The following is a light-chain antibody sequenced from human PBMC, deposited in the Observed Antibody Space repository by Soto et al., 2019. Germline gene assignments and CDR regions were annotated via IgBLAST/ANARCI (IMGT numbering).Light chain of an antibody. CDR3: QQRSVWPVT. CDR1: QSVSSY. J-gene: IGKJ5*01. V-gene: IGKV3-11*01. CDR2: DAS. Sequence: EIVFTQSPATLSLSPGERSTLCCRASQSVSSYLAWYQHKPGQAPRLLIYDASDRATGIPARFSGSGSGTDFTLTISSLEPEDFAVYYCQQRSVWPVTVGQGTRLEIK.